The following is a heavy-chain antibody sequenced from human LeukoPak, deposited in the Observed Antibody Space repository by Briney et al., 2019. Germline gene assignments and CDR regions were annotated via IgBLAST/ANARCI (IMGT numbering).Heavy chain of an antibody. CDR1: GGSFSGYY. D-gene: IGHD2-2*01. CDR2: INHSGST. J-gene: IGHJ6*02. Sequence: SETLSLTCAVYGGSFSGYYWSWIHQPPGKGLEWIGEINHSGSTNYNPSLKSRVTISVDTSKNQFSLKLSSVTAADTAVYYCARAPHTGYCSSTSCYHYYYYGMDVWGQGTTVTVSS. CDR3: ARAPHTGYCSSTSCYHYYYYGMDV. V-gene: IGHV4-34*01.